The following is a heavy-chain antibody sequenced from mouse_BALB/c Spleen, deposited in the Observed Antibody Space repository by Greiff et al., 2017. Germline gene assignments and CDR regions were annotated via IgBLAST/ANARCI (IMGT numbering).Heavy chain of an antibody. CDR1: GFNIKDYY. Sequence: VQLQQSGAELVRPGALVKLSCKASGFNIKDYYMHWVKQRPEQGLEWIGWIDPENGNTIYDPKFQGKASITADTSSNTAYLQLSSLTSEDTAVYYCARGGYDEAYYSDYWGQGTTLTVSS. D-gene: IGHD2-2*01. J-gene: IGHJ2*01. V-gene: IGHV14-1*02. CDR3: ARGGYDEAYYSDY. CDR2: IDPENGNT.